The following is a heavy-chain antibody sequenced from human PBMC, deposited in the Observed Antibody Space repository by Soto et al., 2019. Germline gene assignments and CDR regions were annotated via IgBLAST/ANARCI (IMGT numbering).Heavy chain of an antibody. Sequence: QVQLVESGGGVVQPGRSLRLSCAASGFTFRAFGMHWVRQAPGKGLEWVAAIWYDGTKTYYIDSVEGRFTISRDNSKNTLYLQMDSLRVEDTAVYYCVRETANYDSSNNVAQGFDFWGQGVLVSVSS. CDR3: VRETANYDSSNNVAQGFDF. D-gene: IGHD3-22*01. V-gene: IGHV3-33*01. J-gene: IGHJ4*02. CDR1: GFTFRAFG. CDR2: IWYDGTKT.